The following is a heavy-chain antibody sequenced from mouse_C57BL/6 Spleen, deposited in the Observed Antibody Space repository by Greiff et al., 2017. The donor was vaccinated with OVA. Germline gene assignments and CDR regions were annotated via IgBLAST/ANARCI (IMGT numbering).Heavy chain of an antibody. J-gene: IGHJ2*01. D-gene: IGHD4-1*01. CDR1: GYTFTSYW. Sequence: QVQLQQSGAELVRPGTSVKLSCKASGYTFTSYWMHWVKQRPGQGLEWIGVIDPSDSYTNYNQKFKGKATLTVDTSSSTAYMQLSSLTSEDSAVYYCARDWDENYFDYWGQGTTLTVSS. CDR3: ARDWDENYFDY. V-gene: IGHV1-59*01. CDR2: IDPSDSYT.